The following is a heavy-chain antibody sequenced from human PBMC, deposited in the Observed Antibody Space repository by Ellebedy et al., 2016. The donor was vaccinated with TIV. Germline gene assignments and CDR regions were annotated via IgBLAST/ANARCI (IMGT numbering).Heavy chain of an antibody. CDR1: GYSFTANY. J-gene: IGHJ6*03. D-gene: IGHD1-20*01. V-gene: IGHV1-46*01. Sequence: ASVKVSXXASGYSFTANYIHWVRQVPGQGPEWIGIINPSRDSTTYAQKFQGRVTMTRDTSTSTVYLELDSLRSDDTAVYFCARAITGTSRDYYYMDVWGTGTTVTVSS. CDR2: INPSRDST. CDR3: ARAITGTSRDYYYMDV.